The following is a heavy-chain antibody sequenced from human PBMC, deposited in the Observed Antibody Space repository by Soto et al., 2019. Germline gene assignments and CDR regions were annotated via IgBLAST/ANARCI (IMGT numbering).Heavy chain of an antibody. D-gene: IGHD2-2*01. CDR3: ARALLGYCSSTSGAQWNDGFDL. V-gene: IGHV3-30*04. J-gene: IGHJ3*01. CDR1: GFTFSSYA. CDR2: ISDDGRNN. Sequence: RGSLSLSCAASGFTFSSYAMHWVRQAPGKGLEWVAVISDDGRNNYYGDSVKGRFNISRDNSKNTMYMQMNSVKAEDTAVYYCARALLGYCSSTSGAQWNDGFDLWGQGTMVTVSS.